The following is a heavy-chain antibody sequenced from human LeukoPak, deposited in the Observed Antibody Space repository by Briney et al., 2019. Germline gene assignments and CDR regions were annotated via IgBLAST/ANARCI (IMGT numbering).Heavy chain of an antibody. CDR1: GFTFSSYS. CDR2: ISSSSSYI. Sequence: GGSLRLSCAASGFTFSSYSMNWVRQAPGKGLEWVSSISSSSSYIYYADSVKGRFTISRDNAKNSLYLQMNSLRAEDTAVYYCARELYCGGDCHSWPYNAFDIWGQGTMVTVSS. D-gene: IGHD2-21*01. CDR3: ARELYCGGDCHSWPYNAFDI. J-gene: IGHJ3*02. V-gene: IGHV3-21*01.